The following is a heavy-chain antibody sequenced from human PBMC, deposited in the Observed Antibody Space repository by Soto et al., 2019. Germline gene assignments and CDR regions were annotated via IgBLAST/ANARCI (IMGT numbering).Heavy chain of an antibody. D-gene: IGHD1-26*01. CDR2: ISVSNGNT. V-gene: IGHV1-18*01. J-gene: IGHJ5*02. CDR3: AKVVGALGHWFDP. CDR1: GYTFTSYG. Sequence: QVQLVQSGAEVKKPGASVKVSCKASGYTFTSYGISCVRQAPGQGHEWMGRISVSNGNTNYAQKLQGRVTITTYTSSSTAYMDVRSLRSDDTAVYYCAKVVGALGHWFDPWGQGTLVTVSS.